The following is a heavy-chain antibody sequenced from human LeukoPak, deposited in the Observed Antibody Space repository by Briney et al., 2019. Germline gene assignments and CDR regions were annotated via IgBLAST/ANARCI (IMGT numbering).Heavy chain of an antibody. CDR1: GFAFRSYS. J-gene: IGHJ4*02. V-gene: IGHV3-21*01. D-gene: IGHD3-22*01. Sequence: GGSLRLPCAASGFAFRSYSMNWVRQAPGKGLELDSSISSSGSYIYYADSVKGRFTISRDNAKNSLYLQVNSLRAEDTAVYYCARVFYDSSARGNHFDYWGQGTLVTVSS. CDR3: ARVFYDSSARGNHFDY. CDR2: ISSSGSYI.